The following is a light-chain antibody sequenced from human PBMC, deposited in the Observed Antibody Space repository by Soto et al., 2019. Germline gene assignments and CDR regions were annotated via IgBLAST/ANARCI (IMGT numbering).Light chain of an antibody. V-gene: IGKV1-39*01. CDR2: VAS. CDR1: QDIRTS. J-gene: IGKJ1*01. Sequence: DIQMTQSPSFLSASVGDRVTITCRASQDIRTSLNWYQQKPGKAPKFLIYVASSLQTGVPPRSSGSGSGTDFTLTISGLQAEDYATYFCQQTYSDPPWTFGQGTKVDIK. CDR3: QQTYSDPPWT.